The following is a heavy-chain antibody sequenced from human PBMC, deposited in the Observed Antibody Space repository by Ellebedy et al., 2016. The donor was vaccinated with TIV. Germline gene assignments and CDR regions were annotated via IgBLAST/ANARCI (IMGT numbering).Heavy chain of an antibody. CDR1: GFTFSSYS. D-gene: IGHD3-22*01. Sequence: GGSLRLSXAASGFTFSSYSMNWVRQAPGKGLEWVSSISSSSSYIYYADSVKGRFTISRDNAKNSLYLQMDSLRAEDTAVYYCAKDSGGYYSYWYFDLWGRGTLVTVSS. CDR3: AKDSGGYYSYWYFDL. J-gene: IGHJ2*01. V-gene: IGHV3-21*04. CDR2: ISSSSSYI.